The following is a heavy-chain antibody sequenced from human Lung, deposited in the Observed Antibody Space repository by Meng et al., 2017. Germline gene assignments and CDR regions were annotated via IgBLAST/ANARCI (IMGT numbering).Heavy chain of an antibody. CDR1: GGSFSDYY. V-gene: IGHV4-34*01. J-gene: IGHJ4*02. Sequence: QVQIQEWGGGRLNASETLSLTCVVSGGSFSDYYWSWIRHPPGKGLEWIGEINHSGSTNYNPSLESRATISVDTSQNNLSLKLSSVTAADSAVYYCARGPTTMAHDFDYWGQGTLVTVSS. D-gene: IGHD4-11*01. CDR3: ARGPTTMAHDFDY. CDR2: INHSGST.